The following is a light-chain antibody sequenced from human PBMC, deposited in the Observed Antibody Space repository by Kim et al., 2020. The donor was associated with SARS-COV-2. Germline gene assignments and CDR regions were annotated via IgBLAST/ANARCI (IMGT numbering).Light chain of an antibody. J-gene: IGLJ2*01. CDR1: KLGDKY. CDR3: QAWDSSTNVV. V-gene: IGLV3-1*01. CDR2: QDS. Sequence: SYELTQPPSVSVSPGQTASITCSGDKLGDKYASWYQQKPGQSPVVVIYQDSERPSGIPERFSGSNSGNTATLTISGTQAMDEADYYCQAWDSSTNVVFGGGTQLTVL.